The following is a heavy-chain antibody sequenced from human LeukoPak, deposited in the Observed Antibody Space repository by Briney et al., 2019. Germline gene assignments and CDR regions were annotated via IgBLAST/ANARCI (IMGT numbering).Heavy chain of an antibody. D-gene: IGHD3-22*01. J-gene: IGHJ3*02. CDR3: ARDKLDDSSGYNRFGAFDI. Sequence: PWETLSLTCSVSGGSITTRSYYWGWIRQPPGKGLEWIGSLSYSGTTYYNLSLKSRVIISVDKSKNQFSLKLSSVTAADTAVYYCARDKLDDSSGYNRFGAFDIWGQGTMVTVSS. CDR1: GGSITTRSYY. V-gene: IGHV4-39*07. CDR2: LSYSGTT.